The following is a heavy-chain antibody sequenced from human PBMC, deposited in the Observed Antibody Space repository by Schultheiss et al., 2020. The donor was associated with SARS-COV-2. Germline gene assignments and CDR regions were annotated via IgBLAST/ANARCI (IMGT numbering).Heavy chain of an antibody. CDR3: ARDPVGSSWPGPLDY. CDR1: GGSFSGYY. J-gene: IGHJ4*02. V-gene: IGHV4-59*12. CDR2: IYYSGST. D-gene: IGHD6-13*01. Sequence: SETLSLTCAVYGGSFSGYYWCWIRQPPGKGLEWIGYIYYSGSTNYNPSLKSRVTISVDTSKNQFSLKLSSVTAADTAVYYCARDPVGSSWPGPLDYWGQGTLVTVSS.